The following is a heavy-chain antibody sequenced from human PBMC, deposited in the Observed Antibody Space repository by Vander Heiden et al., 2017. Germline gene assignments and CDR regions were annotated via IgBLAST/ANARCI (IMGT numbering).Heavy chain of an antibody. Sequence: QVPLVDSGGGVVQPGTSLRLSCVASGFPLRSFGMHWVRQAPGKGLEWVAVISPNGDADVYADTVKGRFTISSDNSKNTMYLQMNSLRAEDTAVYYCAKEVSAFDAFDIWGQGTTVTVSS. CDR3: AKEVSAFDAFDI. CDR1: GFPLRSFG. CDR2: ISPNGDAD. V-gene: IGHV3-30*18. J-gene: IGHJ3*02.